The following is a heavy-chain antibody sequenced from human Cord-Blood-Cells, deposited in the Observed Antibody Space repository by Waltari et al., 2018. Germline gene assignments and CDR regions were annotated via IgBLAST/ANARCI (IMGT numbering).Heavy chain of an antibody. Sequence: QVQLQESGPGLVKPSQTLSLTCTVSGGSISSGGYYWSWIRQHPGKGLGWIGYIYYSGSTYYNPSLKSRVTISVDTSKNQFSLKLSSVTAADTAVYYCARGLTGNYNWFDPWGQGTLVTVSS. CDR1: GGSISSGGYY. D-gene: IGHD3-9*01. V-gene: IGHV4-31*03. J-gene: IGHJ5*02. CDR3: ARGLTGNYNWFDP. CDR2: IYYSGST.